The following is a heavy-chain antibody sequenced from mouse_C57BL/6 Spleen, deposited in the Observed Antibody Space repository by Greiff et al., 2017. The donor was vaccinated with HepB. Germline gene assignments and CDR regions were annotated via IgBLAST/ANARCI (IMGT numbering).Heavy chain of an antibody. CDR3: ARSPLDSSGYVWFAY. CDR2: INPNNGGT. D-gene: IGHD3-2*02. J-gene: IGHJ3*01. Sequence: VQLQQSGPELVKPGASVKISCKASGYTFTDYYMNWVKQSHGKSLEWIGDINPNNGGTSYNQKFKGKATLTVDKSSSTAYMELRSLTSEDSAVYYCARSPLDSSGYVWFAYWGQGTLVTVSA. CDR1: GYTFTDYY. V-gene: IGHV1-26*01.